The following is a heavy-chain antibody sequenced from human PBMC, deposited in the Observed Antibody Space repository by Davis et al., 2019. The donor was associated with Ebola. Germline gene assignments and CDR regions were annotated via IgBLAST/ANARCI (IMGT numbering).Heavy chain of an antibody. CDR1: GGSISSGGYS. D-gene: IGHD6-6*01. J-gene: IGHJ6*04. V-gene: IGHV4-30-2*01. CDR2: IYHSGST. Sequence: MPSETLSLTCAVSGGSISSGGYSWSWIRQPPGKGLEWIGYIYHSGSTYYNPSLKSRVTISVDRSKNQFSLKLSSVTAADTAVYYCARQSYSSFPYGMDVWGKGTTVTVSS. CDR3: ARQSYSSFPYGMDV.